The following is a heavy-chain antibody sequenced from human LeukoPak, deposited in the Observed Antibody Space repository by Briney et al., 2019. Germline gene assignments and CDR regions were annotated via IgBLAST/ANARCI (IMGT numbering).Heavy chain of an antibody. CDR1: GFTFSSYW. CDR2: IKQDGSEK. J-gene: IGHJ4*02. Sequence: GGSLRLSCAASGFTFSSYWMSWVRQAPGKGLEWVANIKQDGSEKYYVDSVKGRFTISRDNAKNSLYLQMNSLRAEDTAVYYCARERPLWLGELNLDYWGQGTLVTVSS. D-gene: IGHD3-10*01. V-gene: IGHV3-7*01. CDR3: ARERPLWLGELNLDY.